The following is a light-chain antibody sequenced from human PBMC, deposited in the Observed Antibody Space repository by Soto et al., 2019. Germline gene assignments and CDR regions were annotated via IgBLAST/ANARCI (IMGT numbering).Light chain of an antibody. Sequence: QLVLTQPPSVSGAPGQRVTISCTGSSSNIGAGYDVHWYQQLPGTAPKLLIYGNSNRPSGVPDRFSGSKSGTSASLVITGLQAEDEADYYCQSYDSSLPWVFGGGTKVTVL. CDR2: GNS. J-gene: IGLJ3*02. CDR3: QSYDSSLPWV. V-gene: IGLV1-40*01. CDR1: SSNIGAGYD.